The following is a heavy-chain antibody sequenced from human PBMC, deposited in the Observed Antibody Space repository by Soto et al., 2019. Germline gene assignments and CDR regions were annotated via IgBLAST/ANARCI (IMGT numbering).Heavy chain of an antibody. Sequence: EVQLVESGGGLVQPGGSLRLSCAASGFTFSSYWMSWVRQAPGKGLEWVANIKQDGSEKYYVDSVKGRFTISRDNAKNSLYLQMNSLRAEDTAVYYCARDNLGYTVTTNYWGQGTLVTVSS. D-gene: IGHD4-17*01. CDR2: IKQDGSEK. V-gene: IGHV3-7*01. CDR3: ARDNLGYTVTTNY. CDR1: GFTFSSYW. J-gene: IGHJ4*02.